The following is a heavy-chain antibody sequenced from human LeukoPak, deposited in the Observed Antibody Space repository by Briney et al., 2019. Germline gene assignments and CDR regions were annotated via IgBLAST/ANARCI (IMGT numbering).Heavy chain of an antibody. V-gene: IGHV4-59*01. CDR1: GGSISSYY. CDR3: ARVFVYCSGGSCYWGWFDP. CDR2: IYYSGNT. D-gene: IGHD2-15*01. Sequence: SETLSLTCTVSGGSISSYYWRWIRQPPGKGLEWIGYIYYSGNTNYNPSLKSRVTISVDTSKNQFSLKLSSVTAAGTAMYYCARVFVYCSGGSCYWGWFDPWGQGTLVTVSS. J-gene: IGHJ5*02.